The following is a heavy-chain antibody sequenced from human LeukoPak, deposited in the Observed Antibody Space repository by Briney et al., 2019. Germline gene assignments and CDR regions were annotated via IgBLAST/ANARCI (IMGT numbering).Heavy chain of an antibody. D-gene: IGHD2-2*01. Sequence: GGSLTLSCAASGFTFNNYSMNWVRQAPGKGMEWVSYISTSSKTTYYADSVKGRFTISRDHAKNSLYLQMNSLRAEDTAVYYCATCSSISCSRGNWFDPWGQGTLVTVSS. J-gene: IGHJ5*02. CDR1: GFTFNNYS. CDR2: ISTSSKTT. CDR3: ATCSSISCSRGNWFDP. V-gene: IGHV3-48*01.